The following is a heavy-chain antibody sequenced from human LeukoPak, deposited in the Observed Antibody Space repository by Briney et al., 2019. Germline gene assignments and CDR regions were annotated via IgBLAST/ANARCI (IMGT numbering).Heavy chain of an antibody. CDR3: ARERGDVYGDYDAFDI. V-gene: IGHV4-4*07. CDR2: IYTSGST. CDR1: GGSISSYY. Sequence: SETLSLTCTVSGGSISSYYWSWIRQPAGKGLEWIGRIYTSGSTNYNPSLKSRVTMSVDTSKNQFSLKLSSVTAADTAVYYCARERGDVYGDYDAFDIWGQGTMVTVSS. J-gene: IGHJ3*02. D-gene: IGHD4-17*01.